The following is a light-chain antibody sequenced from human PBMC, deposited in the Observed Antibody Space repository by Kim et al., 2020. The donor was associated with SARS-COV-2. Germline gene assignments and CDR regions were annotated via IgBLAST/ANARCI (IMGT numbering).Light chain of an antibody. CDR2: YAS. CDR3: QQRSNWRT. V-gene: IGKV3-11*01. J-gene: IGKJ2*01. CDR1: QSVSSN. Sequence: LSWSPVDSATRSCRASQSVSSNLAWYQHKPGQAPRLLIYYASNRASGIPARFSGSWAGTDFTLTISSLEPEDFAVYYCQQRSNWRTFGQGTKLEI.